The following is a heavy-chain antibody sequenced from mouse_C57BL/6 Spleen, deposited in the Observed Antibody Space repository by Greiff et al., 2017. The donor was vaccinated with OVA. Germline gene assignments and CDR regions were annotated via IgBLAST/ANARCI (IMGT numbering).Heavy chain of an antibody. CDR1: GYAFTNYL. J-gene: IGHJ4*01. V-gene: IGHV1-54*01. CDR3: ARWGGNYVGYYAMDY. Sequence: QVQLQQSGAELVRPGTSVKVSCKASGYAFTNYLIEWVKQRPGQGLEWIGVINPGSGGTNYNEKFKGKATLTADKSSSTAYMQLSSLTSEDSAVYFCARWGGNYVGYYAMDYWGQGTSVTVSS. D-gene: IGHD2-1*01. CDR2: INPGSGGT.